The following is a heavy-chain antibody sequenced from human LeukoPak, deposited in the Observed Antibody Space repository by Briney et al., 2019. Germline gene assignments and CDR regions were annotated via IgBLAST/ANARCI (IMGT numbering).Heavy chain of an antibody. Sequence: PGGSLRLSCVASGFTFDDYGMSWVRQAPGKGLEWVSGIKWNGGSTGYADSVKGRFIISRDNAKNSLFLQMNSLGAEDTAVYYCARGGTFVSDYWGQGTLVTVSS. CDR2: IKWNGGST. CDR1: GFTFDDYG. D-gene: IGHD1-1*01. J-gene: IGHJ4*02. V-gene: IGHV3-20*04. CDR3: ARGGTFVSDY.